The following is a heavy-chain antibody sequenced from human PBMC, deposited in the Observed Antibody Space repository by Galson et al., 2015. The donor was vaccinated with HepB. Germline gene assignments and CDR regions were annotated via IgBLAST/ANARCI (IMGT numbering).Heavy chain of an antibody. D-gene: IGHD3-10*01. CDR2: INSDGSIT. J-gene: IGHJ4*02. CDR1: GFTFSSYW. Sequence: SLRLSCAASGFTFSSYWMHWVRQAPGKGLVWVSRINSDGSITNYADSVKGRFTISRDNAKNTLSLQMNSLRAEDTAVYYCARANYGFGYWGQGTLVTVSS. V-gene: IGHV3-74*01. CDR3: ARANYGFGY.